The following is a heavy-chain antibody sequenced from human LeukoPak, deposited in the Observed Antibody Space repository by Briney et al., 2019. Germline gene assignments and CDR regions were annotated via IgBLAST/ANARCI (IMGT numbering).Heavy chain of an antibody. Sequence: GSLRLSCAASGFTVSSNYMSWVRQAPGKGLEWIGYISTSGSTNYNPSLKSRVTMSVDTSKNYFSLKLNSVTAADTAFYYCARQNYDYPDYWGQGTLVTVSS. CDR1: GFTVSSNY. CDR3: ARQNYDYPDY. D-gene: IGHD3-16*01. J-gene: IGHJ4*02. CDR2: ISTSGST. V-gene: IGHV4-4*09.